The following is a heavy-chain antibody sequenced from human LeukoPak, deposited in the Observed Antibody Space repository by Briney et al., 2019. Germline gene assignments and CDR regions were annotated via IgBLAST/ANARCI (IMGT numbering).Heavy chain of an antibody. CDR2: IKQDGSEK. J-gene: IGHJ4*02. CDR3: ARGVLPDSTGSYLDY. CDR1: GYTFTGYY. Sequence: ASVKVSCKASGYTFTGYYMHWVRQAPGKGLEWVANIKQDGSEKYYVDSVKGRFTISRDNAKNSLYLQMNSLRAEDTAVYYCARGVLPDSTGSYLDYWGQGTLVTVSS. D-gene: IGHD3-22*01. V-gene: IGHV3-7*01.